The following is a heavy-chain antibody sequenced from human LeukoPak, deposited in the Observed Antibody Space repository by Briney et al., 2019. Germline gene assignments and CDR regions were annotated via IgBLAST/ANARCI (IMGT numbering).Heavy chain of an antibody. CDR2: IIPILGIA. J-gene: IGHJ4*02. CDR3: ARGRRDGYNYPYYFDY. CDR1: GGTFSSYA. V-gene: IGHV1-69*04. Sequence: SVKVSCKASGGTFSSYAISWVRQAPGQGLEWMGRIIPILGIANYAQKFQGSVTITADKSTSTAYMELSSLRSEDTAVYYCARGRRDGYNYPYYFDYWGQGTLVTVSS. D-gene: IGHD5-24*01.